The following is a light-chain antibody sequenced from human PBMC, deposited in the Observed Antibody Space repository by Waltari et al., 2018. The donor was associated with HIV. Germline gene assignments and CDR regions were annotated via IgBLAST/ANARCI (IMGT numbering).Light chain of an antibody. CDR1: DSNIGKHV. CDR3: QSYDSNLSGSI. V-gene: IGLV1-40*01. J-gene: IGLJ2*01. Sequence: QSVLTQPPSVSGAPGQRVPLSCTGSDSNIGKHVVPWYHHLPGTAPQLLIYNSNNRPSGVPDRFSASKSGTSASLAIYGLQAEDEADYYCQSYDSNLSGSIFGGGTKLTV. CDR2: NSN.